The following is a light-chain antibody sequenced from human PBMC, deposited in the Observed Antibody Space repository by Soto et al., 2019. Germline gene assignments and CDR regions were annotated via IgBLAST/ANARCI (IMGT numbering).Light chain of an antibody. CDR2: GAS. CDR1: QSVSSNY. Sequence: EIVLTQSPGTLSLSPGERATLSCRASQSVSSNYLAWYQQKPGQAPRLLIYGASSRATGIPDRFSGSGSGTDFTLAISRLEPEDLAVSYCQQYGSSPWTFGLGTTVEI. CDR3: QQYGSSPWT. V-gene: IGKV3-20*01. J-gene: IGKJ1*01.